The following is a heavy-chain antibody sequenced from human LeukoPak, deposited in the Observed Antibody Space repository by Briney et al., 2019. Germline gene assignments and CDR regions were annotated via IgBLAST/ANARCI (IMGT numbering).Heavy chain of an antibody. J-gene: IGHJ4*02. CDR2: ISSSGSTI. V-gene: IGHV3-48*03. CDR3: ARGEAYYYDSSGYGY. CDR1: GFTFSSYE. D-gene: IGHD3-22*01. Sequence: PGGSLRLSCAASGFTFSSYEMNWVRQAPGQGLEWVSYISSSGSTIYYADSVKGRFTISRDNAKNSLYLQMNSLRAEDTAVYYCARGEAYYYDSSGYGYWGQGTLVTVSS.